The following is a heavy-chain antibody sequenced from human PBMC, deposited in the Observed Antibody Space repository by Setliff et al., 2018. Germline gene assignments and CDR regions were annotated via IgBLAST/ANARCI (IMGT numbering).Heavy chain of an antibody. CDR2: IIPILGIA. CDR1: GGTFSSYA. CDR3: ARVGAGRYGGDGDY. J-gene: IGHJ4*02. D-gene: IGHD2-21*02. V-gene: IGHV1-69*10. Sequence: ASVKVSCKASGGTFSSYAISWVRQAPGQGLEWMGGIIPILGIANYAQKFKGRVTITADKSTSTAYMELSSLRSEDTAVYYCARVGAGRYGGDGDYWGQGTLVTVSS.